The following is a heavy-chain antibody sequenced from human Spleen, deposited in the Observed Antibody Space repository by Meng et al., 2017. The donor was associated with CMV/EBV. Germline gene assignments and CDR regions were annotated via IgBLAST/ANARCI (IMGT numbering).Heavy chain of an antibody. CDR2: IYFTGSA. J-gene: IGHJ5*02. V-gene: IGHV4-39*07. D-gene: IGHD2-2*01. CDR3: ARDIPAAVINGPVGWFDP. Sequence: SETLSLTCTVSGGSISTSSYYWAWIRRPPGKGLEWIGSIYFTGSAFYSPSLESRVTISVDTSKNQFSLNLSFVTAADTAVYYCARDIPAAVINGPVGWFDPWGQGTLVTVSS. CDR1: GGSISTSSYY.